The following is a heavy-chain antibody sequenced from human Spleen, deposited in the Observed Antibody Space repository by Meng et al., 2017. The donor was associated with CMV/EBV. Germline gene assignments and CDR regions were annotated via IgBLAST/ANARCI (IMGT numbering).Heavy chain of an antibody. Sequence: GESLKISCAASGFSFSNYWISWIRQAPGKGLEWVAFIRYDGSNKYYADSVKGRFTISRDNSKNTLYLQMNSPRAEDTAVYYCARGIAVAGGSRWSYYYYGMDVWGQGTTVTVSS. V-gene: IGHV3-30*02. J-gene: IGHJ6*02. CDR2: IRYDGSNK. CDR1: GFSFSNYW. CDR3: ARGIAVAGGSRWSYYYYGMDV. D-gene: IGHD6-19*01.